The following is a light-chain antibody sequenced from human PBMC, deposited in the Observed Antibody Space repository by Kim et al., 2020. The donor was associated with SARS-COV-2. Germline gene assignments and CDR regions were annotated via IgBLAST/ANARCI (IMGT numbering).Light chain of an antibody. CDR1: QSVSSSY. CDR2: GAS. V-gene: IGKV3-20*01. J-gene: IGKJ2*01. CDR3: QQYGSSPYT. Sequence: LSPGERATPSCRASQSVSSSYLAWYQQKPGQAPRLLIYGASCRATGIPDRFSGSGSGTDFTLTISRLEPEDFAVYYCQQYGSSPYTFGQGAKLEI.